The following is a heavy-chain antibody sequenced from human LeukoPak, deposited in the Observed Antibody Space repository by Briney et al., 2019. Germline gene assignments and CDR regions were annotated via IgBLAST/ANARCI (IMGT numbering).Heavy chain of an antibody. CDR3: ARVRGSYCSDY. CDR1: GFTFSDYY. D-gene: IGHD1-26*01. CDR2: ISSSGSAI. J-gene: IGHJ4*02. V-gene: IGHV3-11*04. Sequence: GGSLRLSCAASGFTFSDYYMSWIRQAPGKGLEWVSYISSSGSAIKYADSVKGRFTISRDNAKNSVYLQMNSLRADDTAMYYCARVRGSYCSDYWGQGTLVTVSS.